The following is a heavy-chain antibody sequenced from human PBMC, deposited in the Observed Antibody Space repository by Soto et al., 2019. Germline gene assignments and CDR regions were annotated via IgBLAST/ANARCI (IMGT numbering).Heavy chain of an antibody. CDR3: AKDPNGDYVGAFDS. CDR2: ITGSGAGT. D-gene: IGHD4-17*01. Sequence: GGSLRLSCAASGFTFSSYAMTWVRQAPGKGLEYVSSITGSGAGTFYADSVKGRFTISRDNSRNTLYLQLSSLRAEDTAIYFCAKDPNGDYVGAFDSWGQGSLVTVSS. J-gene: IGHJ4*02. CDR1: GFTFSSYA. V-gene: IGHV3-23*01.